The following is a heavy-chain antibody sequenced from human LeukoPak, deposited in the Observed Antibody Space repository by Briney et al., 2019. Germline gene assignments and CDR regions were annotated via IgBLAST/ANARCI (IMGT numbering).Heavy chain of an antibody. J-gene: IGHJ4*02. V-gene: IGHV3-23*01. CDR3: ARVTVTTVFDY. CDR1: GFTFSSYA. CDR2: ISGNGGTT. Sequence: GGSQRLSCAASGFTFSSYAMTWVRQAPGRGLEWVSAISGNGGTTYYADSVKGRFTISRDNSKNTLYLQMNSLRAEDTAVYYCARVTVTTVFDYWGQGTLVTVSS. D-gene: IGHD4-17*01.